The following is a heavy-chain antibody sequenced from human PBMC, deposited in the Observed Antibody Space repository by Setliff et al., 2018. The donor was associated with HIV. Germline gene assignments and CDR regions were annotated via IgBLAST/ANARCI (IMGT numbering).Heavy chain of an antibody. CDR1: GFTFNTYS. V-gene: IGHV3-15*01. Sequence: GSLRLSCAASGFTFNTYSLNWVRQAPGKGLEWVGRIKSKTDGGTTDYGAPVKGRFTISRYDSRSTLYLQMNSLITEDTALYYCTTAVAQNWYGSGNENYWGQGTLVTVSS. D-gene: IGHD3-10*01. CDR2: IKSKTDGGTT. CDR3: TTAVAQNWYGSGNENY. J-gene: IGHJ4*02.